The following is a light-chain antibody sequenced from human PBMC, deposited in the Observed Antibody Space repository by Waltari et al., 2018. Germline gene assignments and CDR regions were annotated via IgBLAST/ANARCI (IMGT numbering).Light chain of an antibody. Sequence: DIQMTQSPSSLSASVGDRVTITCQATQDISNYLNWNQQKPGKAPKLLIQVASNLETGVPSRFSGSGSGTDFTFTISSLQPEDVATYFCQQYENLPYTFGQGTKLEIK. CDR3: QQYENLPYT. CDR1: QDISNY. V-gene: IGKV1-33*01. J-gene: IGKJ2*01. CDR2: VAS.